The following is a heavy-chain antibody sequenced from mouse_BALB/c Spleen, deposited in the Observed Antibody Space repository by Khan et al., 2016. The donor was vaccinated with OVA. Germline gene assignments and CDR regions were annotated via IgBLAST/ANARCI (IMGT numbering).Heavy chain of an antibody. D-gene: IGHD1-1*01. CDR1: GYSITSDYA. Sequence: EVQLQESGPGLVKPSQSLSLTCTVTGYSITSDYAWNWIRQFPGNKLEWMGYIKYSGSTSYNPSLKSRISITRNTLQNQFFLQLSSVTTEDTAIYYCASSGTRSTRIPTDFGSWGQGTTLTAS. CDR3: ASSGTRSTRIPTDFGS. J-gene: IGHJ2*01. CDR2: IKYSGST. V-gene: IGHV3-2*02.